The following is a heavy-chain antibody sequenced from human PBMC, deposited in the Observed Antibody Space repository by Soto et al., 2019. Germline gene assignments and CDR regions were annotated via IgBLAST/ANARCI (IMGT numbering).Heavy chain of an antibody. Sequence: PGGSLRLSCAASGFTFSSYGMHWVRQAPGKGLEWVAVISYDGSNKYYADSVKGRFTISRDNSKNTLYLQMNSLRAEDTAVYYCAKDKGYCTNGGCSHGTYYYYGMDVWGQATTVTVSS. CDR2: ISYDGSNK. J-gene: IGHJ6*02. V-gene: IGHV3-30*18. D-gene: IGHD2-8*01. CDR1: GFTFSSYG. CDR3: AKDKGYCTNGGCSHGTYYYYGMDV.